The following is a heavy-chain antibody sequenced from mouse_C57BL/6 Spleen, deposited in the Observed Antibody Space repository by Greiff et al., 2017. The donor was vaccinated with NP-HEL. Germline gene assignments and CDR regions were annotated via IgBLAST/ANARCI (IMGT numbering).Heavy chain of an antibody. CDR1: GYTFTSYW. D-gene: IGHD2-2*01. Sequence: VQLQQPGAELVKPGASVKLSCKASGYTFTSYWMHWVKQRPGQGLEWIGVIHPSSGGTNYNEKFKSKATLTVDKSSSTAYMQLSSMTSEDSAVYYCARGDGYGGDYWGQGTTLTVSS. CDR2: IHPSSGGT. CDR3: ARGDGYGGDY. V-gene: IGHV1-64*01. J-gene: IGHJ2*01.